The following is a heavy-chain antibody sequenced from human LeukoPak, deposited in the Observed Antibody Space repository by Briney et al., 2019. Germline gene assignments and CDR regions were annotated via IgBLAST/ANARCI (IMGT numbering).Heavy chain of an antibody. CDR3: AGIAVASEGLDL. CDR1: GFTFSSYG. Sequence: PGGSLRLSCAASGFTFSSYGMSWVRQAPGKGLEWVSAISGSGGSTYYADSVKGRFTISRDNSKNTLYLQMNSLRAEDTAVYYCAGIAVASEGLDLWGRGTLVTVSS. CDR2: ISGSGGST. J-gene: IGHJ2*01. D-gene: IGHD6-19*01. V-gene: IGHV3-23*01.